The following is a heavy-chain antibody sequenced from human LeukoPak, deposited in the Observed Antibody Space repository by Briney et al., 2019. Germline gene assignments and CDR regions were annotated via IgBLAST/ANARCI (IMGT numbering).Heavy chain of an antibody. V-gene: IGHV4-61*01. Sequence: SETLSLTCTVSGGSFSSGSYYWSWIRQPPGKGLEWIGYIYYSGSTNYNPSLKSRVTISVDTSKNQFSLKLSSVTAADTAVYYCAREDGYCSGGSCYSLIAAFDIWGQGTMVTVSS. D-gene: IGHD2-15*01. CDR2: IYYSGST. CDR1: GGSFSSGSYY. CDR3: AREDGYCSGGSCYSLIAAFDI. J-gene: IGHJ3*02.